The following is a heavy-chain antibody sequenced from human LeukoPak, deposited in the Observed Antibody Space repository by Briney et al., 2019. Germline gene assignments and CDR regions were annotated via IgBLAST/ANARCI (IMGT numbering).Heavy chain of an antibody. CDR1: GFTLSTYV. J-gene: IGHJ4*02. Sequence: GGSLRLSCAASGFTLSTYVMTWVRQAPGKGLEWVSALSGSGGSTFYADSVKGRFTISRDNSNSTLYLQMNSLRAEDTAVYYCAKGRTPDYWGQGTLVTVSS. CDR3: AKGRTPDY. V-gene: IGHV3-23*01. D-gene: IGHD2-15*01. CDR2: LSGSGGST.